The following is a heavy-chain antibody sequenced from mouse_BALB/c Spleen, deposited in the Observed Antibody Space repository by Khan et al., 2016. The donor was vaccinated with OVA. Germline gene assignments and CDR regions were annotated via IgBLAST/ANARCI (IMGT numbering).Heavy chain of an antibody. V-gene: IGHV5-17*02. CDR1: GFTFSSFG. D-gene: IGHD2-1*01. CDR2: ISSGSSNI. J-gene: IGHJ4*01. Sequence: EVELVESGGGLVQPGGSRKLSCAASGFTFSSFGMHWVRQAPEKGLEWVAYISSGSSNIYYADTVKGRFTISRDNPKNTLFLQLTSLRSEDTAMYYWARSYYAYGDAMDYWGQGTSVTVSS. CDR3: ARSYYAYGDAMDY.